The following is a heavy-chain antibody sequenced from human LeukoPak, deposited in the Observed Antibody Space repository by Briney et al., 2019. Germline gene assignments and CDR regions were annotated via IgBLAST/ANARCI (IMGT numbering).Heavy chain of an antibody. V-gene: IGHV3-74*01. CDR3: ARGAMATRHDY. D-gene: IGHD5-12*01. CDR2: INSDGSST. J-gene: IGHJ4*02. CDR1: GFTFSSYW. Sequence: HPGRSLRLSCAASGFTFSSYWMHWVRQAPGKGLVWVSRINSDGSSTSYADSVKGRFTISRDNAKNTLYLQMNSLRAEDTAVYYCARGAMATRHDYWGQGTLVTVSS.